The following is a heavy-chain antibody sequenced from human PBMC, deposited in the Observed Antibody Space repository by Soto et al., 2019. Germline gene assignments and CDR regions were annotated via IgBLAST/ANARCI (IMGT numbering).Heavy chain of an antibody. D-gene: IGHD2-21*01. CDR1: GGGNLRDYR. Sequence: QVQLVQSGAEVKKPGSSVQVSCKASGGGNLRDYRTTWVRQAPGQGLEWMGGIIPKLGSASYAQNYQGRVTSTADESTRTVHMELRNLGSEDTAFYYCARGGDGYNSRAFYWGQVTLVTVSS. CDR2: IIPKLGSA. V-gene: IGHV1-69*01. CDR3: ARGGDGYNSRAFY. J-gene: IGHJ4*02.